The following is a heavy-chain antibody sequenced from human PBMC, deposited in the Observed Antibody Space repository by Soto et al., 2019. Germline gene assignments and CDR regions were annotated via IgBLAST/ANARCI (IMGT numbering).Heavy chain of an antibody. CDR1: GYSFTTYD. D-gene: IGHD3-3*01. Sequence: ASVKVSCKASGYSFTTYDISWLRQAPGQGLEWMGRISPYNGNTNYAQNFQDRVTMTADTSSSTAYMELRGLRSDDTAIYYCATSYDSGFDPWGQGPLLTVSS. CDR2: ISPYNGNT. J-gene: IGHJ5*02. CDR3: ATSYDSGFDP. V-gene: IGHV1-18*04.